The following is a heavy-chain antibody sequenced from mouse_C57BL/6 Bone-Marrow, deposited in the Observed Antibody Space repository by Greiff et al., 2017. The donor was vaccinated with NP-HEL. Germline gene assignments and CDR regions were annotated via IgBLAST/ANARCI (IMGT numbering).Heavy chain of an antibody. V-gene: IGHV1-42*01. CDR3: ARRGSPYWYFDV. CDR1: GYSFTGYY. J-gene: IGHJ1*03. Sequence: VQLQQSGPELVKPGASVKISCKASGYSFTGYYMNWVKQSPEKSLEWIGEINPSTGGTTYNQKFEAKATLTVDKSSSTAYMQLKSLTSEDSAVYYCARRGSPYWYFDVWGTGTTVTVSS. CDR2: INPSTGGT.